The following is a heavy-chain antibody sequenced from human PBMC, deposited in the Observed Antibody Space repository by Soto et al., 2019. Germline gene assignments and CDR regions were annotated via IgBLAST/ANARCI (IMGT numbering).Heavy chain of an antibody. CDR2: VYYTGTT. Sequence: PSETLSLTCSVSDSHISSFYWGWFRQPPGQGLEWVGYVYYTGTTTYNPSLKSRVTISLDTSKSQFSLNLRSVTAADTAVYYCARLGGHYQAFDRWGQGTLVTLSS. CDR1: DSHISSFY. D-gene: IGHD3-22*01. CDR3: ARLGGHYQAFDR. J-gene: IGHJ4*01. V-gene: IGHV4-59*08.